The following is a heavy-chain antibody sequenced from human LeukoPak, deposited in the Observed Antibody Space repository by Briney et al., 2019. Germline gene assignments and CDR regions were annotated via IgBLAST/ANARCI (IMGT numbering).Heavy chain of an antibody. CDR1: GYTFIGYY. CDR3: AREQTSGGRARDY. J-gene: IGHJ4*02. Sequence: ASVKVSCKASGYTFIGYYMYWVRQAPGQGLEWMGRINPNSGDTIYAQKFQGRVTMTRDTSISTAHMELSRLRSDDTAVYYCAREQTSGGRARDYWGQGTLVTVSS. CDR2: INPNSGDT. V-gene: IGHV1-2*02. D-gene: IGHD2-15*01.